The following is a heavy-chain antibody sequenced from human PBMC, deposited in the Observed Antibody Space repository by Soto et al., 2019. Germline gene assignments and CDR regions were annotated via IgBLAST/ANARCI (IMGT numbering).Heavy chain of an antibody. D-gene: IGHD3-9*01. CDR1: GASIITSDW. J-gene: IGHJ4*02. V-gene: IGHV4-4*02. CDR3: ARSVILTGGSYKGLIRLHYFDT. Sequence: ASETLSLTCAVSGASIITSDWWAWVRQPPGKGLEWIGEILHSGSTNYNYNPSLESRVTISVDKSKNQFSLNVDSVTAADTAVYYCARSVILTGGSYKGLIRLHYFDTWGPGTLVTVSS. CDR2: ILHSGSTNY.